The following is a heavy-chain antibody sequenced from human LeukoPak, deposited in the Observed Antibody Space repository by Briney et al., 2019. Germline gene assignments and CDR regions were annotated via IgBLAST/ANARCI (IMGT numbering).Heavy chain of an antibody. CDR1: GYTFTSYD. V-gene: IGHV1-8*02. CDR2: MNPNSGNT. Sequence: ASVKVSCKASGYTFTSYDINWVRQATGQGLEWMGWMNPNSGNTGYAQKFQGRVTVTRDTSTSTVYMELSSLRSEDTAVYYCARVNRVAQGWFDPWGQGTLVTVSS. CDR3: ARVNRVAQGWFDP. D-gene: IGHD3-10*01. J-gene: IGHJ5*02.